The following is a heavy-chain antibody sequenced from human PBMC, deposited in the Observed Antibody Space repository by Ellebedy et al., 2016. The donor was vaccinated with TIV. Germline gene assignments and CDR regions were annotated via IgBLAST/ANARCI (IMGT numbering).Heavy chain of an antibody. D-gene: IGHD1-1*01. Sequence: PGGSLRLSCAASGFTFSDYVMAWVRQVPGKGLEWVSVVSESDGRTFYADSVKGRFTISRDNSKNTLFLQMNSLTAGDTAVYYCTKRADNWGFFDYWGQGTLVTVSS. V-gene: IGHV3-23*01. CDR1: GFTFSDYV. J-gene: IGHJ4*02. CDR2: VSESDGRT. CDR3: TKRADNWGFFDY.